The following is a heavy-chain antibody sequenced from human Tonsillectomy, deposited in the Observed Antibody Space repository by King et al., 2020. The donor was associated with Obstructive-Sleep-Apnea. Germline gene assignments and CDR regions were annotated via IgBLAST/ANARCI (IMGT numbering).Heavy chain of an antibody. CDR2: ISSDSSYI. Sequence: DVQLVESGGGLVKPGGSLRLSCSASGFIFSGYSMNWVRQAPGKGLEWVSSISSDSSYISYADSLKGRFTISRDNAKNSLFLQMNSLRAEDTAMYYCARDSGGNWFDHWGQGTLVTVSS. J-gene: IGHJ5*02. CDR1: GFIFSGYS. V-gene: IGHV3-21*06. D-gene: IGHD3-16*01. CDR3: ARDSGGNWFDH.